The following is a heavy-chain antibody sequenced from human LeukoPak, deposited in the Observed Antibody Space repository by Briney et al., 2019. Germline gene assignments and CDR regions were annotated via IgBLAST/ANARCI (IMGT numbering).Heavy chain of an antibody. J-gene: IGHJ4*02. CDR1: GFTFSSYA. Sequence: GGSLRFSCAASGFTFSSYAMHWVRQAPGKGMEYVSAISSNGGSTYYANSVKGRFTISRDNSKNTLYLQMGSLRAEDMAVYYCARASDSSGYCGYWGQGTLVTVSS. CDR3: ARASDSSGYCGY. D-gene: IGHD3-22*01. CDR2: ISSNGGST. V-gene: IGHV3-64*01.